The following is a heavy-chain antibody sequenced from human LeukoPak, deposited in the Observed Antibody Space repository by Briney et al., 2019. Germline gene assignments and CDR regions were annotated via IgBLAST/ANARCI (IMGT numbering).Heavy chain of an antibody. D-gene: IGHD5-12*01. CDR1: GGSVISGSYY. CDR3: ARVRVATIWDLYYYYYYGMDV. CDR2: IYYSGST. V-gene: IGHV4-61*01. J-gene: IGHJ6*02. Sequence: SETPSLTCTVSGGSVISGSYYWSWIRQPPGKGLEWIGYIYYSGSTNYNPSLKSRVTISVDTSKNQFSLKLSSVTAADTAVYYRARVRVATIWDLYYYYYYGMDVWGQGTTVTVSS.